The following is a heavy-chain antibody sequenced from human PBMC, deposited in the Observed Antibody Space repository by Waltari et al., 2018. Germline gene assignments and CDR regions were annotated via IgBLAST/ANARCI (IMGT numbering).Heavy chain of an antibody. CDR3: ARVGIQLWLHAFDI. D-gene: IGHD5-18*01. CDR2: ISSSGSTI. Sequence: EVQLVESVGGLVQPGGFLRLSCAASGFTLRRYEVNWVRLAPGKGLEWGSYISSSGSTIYYADSVKGRFTISRDNAKNSLYLQRNSLRAEDTAVYYCARVGIQLWLHAFDIWGQGTMVTVSS. CDR1: GFTLRRYE. J-gene: IGHJ3*02. V-gene: IGHV3-48*03.